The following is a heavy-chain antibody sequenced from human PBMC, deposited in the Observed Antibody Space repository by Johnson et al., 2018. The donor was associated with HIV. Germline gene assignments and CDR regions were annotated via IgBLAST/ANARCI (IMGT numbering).Heavy chain of an antibody. V-gene: IGHV3-30*04. D-gene: IGHD6-19*01. CDR1: GFTFSSYA. CDR3: ARPGGGWYETAFDI. J-gene: IGHJ3*02. CDR2: ISYDGRNR. Sequence: QVQLVESGGGVVQPGGSLRLSCAASGFTFSSYAMHWVRQAPGKGLEWVALISYDGRNRYYGDSVKGRFTISRDNFENTLYLQMDSLRVEDTAVYYCARPGGGWYETAFDIWGQGTIVTVSS.